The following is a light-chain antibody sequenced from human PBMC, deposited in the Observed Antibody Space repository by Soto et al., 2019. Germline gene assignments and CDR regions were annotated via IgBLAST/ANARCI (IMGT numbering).Light chain of an antibody. V-gene: IGLV3-21*02. CDR2: DDS. CDR1: NIGSKS. CDR3: QVWDSSSDHHVV. J-gene: IGLJ2*01. Sequence: SYELTQPPSVSVAPGQTARITCGGTNIGSKSVHWYQQKPGQAPVVVVYDDSDRPSGIPERFSGSNSGNTATLTISRVEAGDEADYYCQVWDSSSDHHVVFGGGTQLTVL.